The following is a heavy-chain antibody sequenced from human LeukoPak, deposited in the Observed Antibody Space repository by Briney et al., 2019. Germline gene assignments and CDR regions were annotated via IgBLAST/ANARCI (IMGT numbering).Heavy chain of an antibody. Sequence: QAGGSLRLSCAASGFTVSSNYMSWVRQAPGKGLEWVSVIYSGGSTYYADSVKGRFTISRDNSKNTLYLQMNSLRAEDTAVYYCASLRRGSLNFDCWGQGTLVTVSS. CDR3: ASLRRGSLNFDC. D-gene: IGHD3-10*01. V-gene: IGHV3-66*01. CDR2: IYSGGST. CDR1: GFTVSSNY. J-gene: IGHJ4*02.